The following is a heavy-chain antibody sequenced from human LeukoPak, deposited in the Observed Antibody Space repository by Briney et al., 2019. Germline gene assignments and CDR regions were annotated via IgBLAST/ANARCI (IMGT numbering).Heavy chain of an antibody. CDR2: IYTSGST. CDR3: AGDGYRTSWYYY. CDR1: GGSISSYY. J-gene: IGHJ4*02. D-gene: IGHD6-13*01. Sequence: TPSETLSLTCTVSGGSISSYYWSWIRQPAGKGLERIGHIYTSGSTKYNPSLKSRVTISLDKSENQFSLKLSSVTAADTAVYYCAGDGYRTSWYYYWGQGTLVTVSS. V-gene: IGHV4-4*07.